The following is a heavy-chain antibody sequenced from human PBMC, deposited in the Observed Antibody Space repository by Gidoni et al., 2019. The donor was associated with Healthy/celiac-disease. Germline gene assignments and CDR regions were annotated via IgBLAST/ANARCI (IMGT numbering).Heavy chain of an antibody. D-gene: IGHD3-3*01. Sequence: EVQLLESGGGLVQPGGSLRLSCAASGFPFSSYAMSWVRQAPGKGLEWVVAISGSGGSTYYADSVKGRFTISRDNSKNTLYLQMNSLRAEDTAVYYCAKDVLRFLEWLANYDYWGQGTLVTVSS. V-gene: IGHV3-23*01. CDR3: AKDVLRFLEWLANYDY. J-gene: IGHJ4*02. CDR2: ISGSGGST. CDR1: GFPFSSYA.